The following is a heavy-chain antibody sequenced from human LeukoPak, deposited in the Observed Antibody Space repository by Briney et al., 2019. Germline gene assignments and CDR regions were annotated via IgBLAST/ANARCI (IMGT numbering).Heavy chain of an antibody. V-gene: IGHV1-8*01. CDR2: MNPNSGNT. Sequence: ASVKVSCKASGYTFTSYDINWVRQATGQGLEWMGWMNPNSGNTGYAQKFQGRVTMTRNTSISTAYMELSSLRSDDTAVYYCARTRRDGYNYEVDYFDYWGQGTLVTVSS. D-gene: IGHD5-24*01. CDR3: ARTRRDGYNYEVDYFDY. J-gene: IGHJ4*02. CDR1: GYTFTSYD.